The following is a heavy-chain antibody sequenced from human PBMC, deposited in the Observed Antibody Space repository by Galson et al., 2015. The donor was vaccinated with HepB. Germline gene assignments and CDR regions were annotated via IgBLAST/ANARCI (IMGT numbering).Heavy chain of an antibody. CDR1: GFTFSSYG. V-gene: IGHV3-33*01. J-gene: IGHJ3*02. Sequence: SLRLSCAASGFTFSSYGMHWVRQAPGKGLEWVAVIWYDGSNKYYADSVKGRFTISRDNSKNTLYLQMNSLRAEDTAVYYCARDLVGDGYIFDAFDTWGQGTMVTVSS. D-gene: IGHD5-24*01. CDR3: ARDLVGDGYIFDAFDT. CDR2: IWYDGSNK.